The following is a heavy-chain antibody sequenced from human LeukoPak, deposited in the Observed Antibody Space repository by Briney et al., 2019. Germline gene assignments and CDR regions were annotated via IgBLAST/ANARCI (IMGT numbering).Heavy chain of an antibody. Sequence: ASVKVSCKASGYTFTGYYMHWVRQASGQGLEWMGWINPNSGGTNYAQKFQGRVTMTRDTSISTAYMELSRLRSDDTAVYYCARSIVGATPVDYWGQGTLVTVSS. CDR2: INPNSGGT. D-gene: IGHD1-26*01. J-gene: IGHJ4*02. CDR3: ARSIVGATPVDY. CDR1: GYTFTGYY. V-gene: IGHV1-2*02.